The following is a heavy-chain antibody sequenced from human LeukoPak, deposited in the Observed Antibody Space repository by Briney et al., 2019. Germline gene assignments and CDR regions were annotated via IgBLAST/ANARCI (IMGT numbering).Heavy chain of an antibody. J-gene: IGHJ6*03. CDR3: AKNRGHCVDGVCHNYYYMDV. Sequence: GGSLRLSCAGSGFNFSSHNMNWVRQAPGKGLEWVSTVSGSAGRTDYADSVKGRFTISRDNLKNTLHLQMNGLRAEDTAVYYCAKNRGHCVDGVCHNYYYMDVWGRGTTVTVSS. CDR1: GFNFSSHN. V-gene: IGHV3-23*01. CDR2: VSGSAGRT. D-gene: IGHD2-8*02.